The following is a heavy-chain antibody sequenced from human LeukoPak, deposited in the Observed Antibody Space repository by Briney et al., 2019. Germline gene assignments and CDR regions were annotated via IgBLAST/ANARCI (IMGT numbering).Heavy chain of an antibody. CDR3: ARLTMVRGVIYGTDWYFDL. CDR1: GGSISSSNW. Sequence: SGTLSLTCAVSGGSISSSNWWSWVRQPPGKGLEWIGEIYHSGSTNYNPSLKSRVTISVDKSKNQFSLKLSSVTAADTAVYYCARLTMVRGVIYGTDWYFDLWGRGTLVTVSS. D-gene: IGHD3-10*01. V-gene: IGHV4-4*02. J-gene: IGHJ2*01. CDR2: IYHSGST.